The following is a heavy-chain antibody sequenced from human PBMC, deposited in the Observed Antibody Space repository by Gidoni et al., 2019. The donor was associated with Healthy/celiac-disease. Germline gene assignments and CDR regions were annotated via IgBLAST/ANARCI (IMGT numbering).Heavy chain of an antibody. CDR3: ARLGYCSSTSCYLFDY. V-gene: IGHV1-2*02. CDR2: INPNSGGT. J-gene: IGHJ4*02. Sequence: QVQLVQSGAEVKKPGASVKVSCKASGYTFTGYYMHWVRQAPGQGLEWMGWINPNSGGTNYAQKFQGRVTMTRDTSISTAYMELSRLRSDDTAVYYCARLGYCSSTSCYLFDYWGQGTLVTVSS. D-gene: IGHD2-2*01. CDR1: GYTFTGYY.